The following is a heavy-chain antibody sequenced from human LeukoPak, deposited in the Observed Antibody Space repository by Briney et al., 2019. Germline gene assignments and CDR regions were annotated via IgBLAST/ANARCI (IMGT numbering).Heavy chain of an antibody. Sequence: GGSLRLSCAASGFTFSSYSMNWVRQAPGKGLEWVSSISGGSTYIDYADSVKGRFTISRDNAKNALYLQMDSPRAEDTAVYYCARDHSSGRYFDFWGQGTLVAVSS. D-gene: IGHD3-22*01. V-gene: IGHV3-21*01. CDR1: GFTFSSYS. CDR2: ISGGSTYI. J-gene: IGHJ4*02. CDR3: ARDHSSGRYFDF.